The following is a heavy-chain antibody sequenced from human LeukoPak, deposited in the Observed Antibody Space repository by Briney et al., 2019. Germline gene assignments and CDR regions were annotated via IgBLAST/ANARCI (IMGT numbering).Heavy chain of an antibody. CDR2: VYVSGYT. CDR1: GGPISNNY. V-gene: IGHV4-59*01. CDR3: ARDNDSRDPPHFDY. J-gene: IGHJ4*02. D-gene: IGHD3-16*01. Sequence: SETLSLTCTVSGGPISNNYWSWIRQPPGKGLEWIGYVYVSGYTHYNPSLKSRVTISIDTSKNHFSLNLTSVTAADTAVYYCARDNDSRDPPHFDYWGQGTLVTVSS.